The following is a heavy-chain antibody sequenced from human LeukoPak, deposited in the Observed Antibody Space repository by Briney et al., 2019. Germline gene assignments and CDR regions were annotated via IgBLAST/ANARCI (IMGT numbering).Heavy chain of an antibody. CDR1: GFTFSSYG. D-gene: IGHD3-10*01. CDR3: AKDLERTYYYGSGSPPGDY. V-gene: IGHV3-30*02. CDR2: IRYDGSNK. Sequence: PGGSLRLSCAASGFTFSSYGMHWVRQAPGKGLEWVAFIRYDGSNKYYADSVKGRFTISRDNSKNTLYLQMNSLRAEDTAVYYCAKDLERTYYYGSGSPPGDYWGQGTLVTVSS. J-gene: IGHJ4*02.